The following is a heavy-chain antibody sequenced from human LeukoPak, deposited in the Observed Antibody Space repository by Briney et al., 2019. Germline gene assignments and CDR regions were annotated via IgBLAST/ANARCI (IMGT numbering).Heavy chain of an antibody. J-gene: IGHJ4*02. D-gene: IGHD5-12*01. CDR1: GFTFSSYS. CDR2: ISSSSSYI. CDR3: AREDIPGRVTTILPD. Sequence: PGGSLRLSCAASGFTFSSYSMNWVRQAPGKGLEWVSSISSSSSYIYYADSVKGRFTISRDNAKNSLYLQMNSLRAEDTAVYYCAREDIPGRVTTILPDWGQGTLVTVSS. V-gene: IGHV3-21*01.